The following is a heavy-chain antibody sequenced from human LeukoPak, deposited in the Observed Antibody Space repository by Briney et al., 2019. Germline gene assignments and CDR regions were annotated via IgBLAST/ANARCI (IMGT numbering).Heavy chain of an antibody. CDR1: GFTFSNYG. CDR2: ISSVGRTK. D-gene: IGHD3-16*01. V-gene: IGHV3-30*02. CDR3: TKDRGVGGSYAVSDN. J-gene: IGHJ4*02. Sequence: GGSLRLSCAASGFTFSNYGMHWVRQAPGKGLEWVAFISSVGRTKYYADSVKGRFTISRDTSKNTLSLQMSSLRPEDTAVYYCTKDRGVGGSYAVSDNWGQGTLVTVSS.